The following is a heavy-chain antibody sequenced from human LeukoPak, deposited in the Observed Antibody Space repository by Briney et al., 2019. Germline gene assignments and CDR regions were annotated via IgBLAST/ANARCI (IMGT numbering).Heavy chain of an antibody. J-gene: IGHJ4*02. D-gene: IGHD3-10*01. CDR2: LSDGGRST. V-gene: IGHV3-23*01. CDR3: AKDSMVRAYY. Sequence: PGGSLRLSCAASGFTFSSYGMSWVRQAPGKGLEWVSALSDGGRSTYYADSVKGRFTISRDNSKNTLYLQMNSLRGEDTAVYYCAKDSMVRAYYWGQGTLVTVSS. CDR1: GFTFSSYG.